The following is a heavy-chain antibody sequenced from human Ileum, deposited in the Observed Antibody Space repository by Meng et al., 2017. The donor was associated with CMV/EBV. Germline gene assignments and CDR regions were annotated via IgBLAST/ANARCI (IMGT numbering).Heavy chain of an antibody. CDR3: VRSWLDP. J-gene: IGHJ5*02. V-gene: IGHV3-15*01. CDR2: IKSKTDGATT. Sequence: RLSCADSGFTFTNAWMSWVRQAPGEGLEWVARIKSKTDGATTDYAAPVKGRFTISRDDSKSTVYLQMNSLKTEDTALYYCVRSWLDPWGQGTLVTVSS. CDR1: GFTFTNAW.